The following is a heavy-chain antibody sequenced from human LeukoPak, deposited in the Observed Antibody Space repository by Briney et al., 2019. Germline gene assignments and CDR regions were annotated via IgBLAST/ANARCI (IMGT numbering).Heavy chain of an antibody. CDR3: VRDSSITTPRGGFAI. D-gene: IGHD3-10*01. CDR2: INPNSGGT. V-gene: IGHV1-2*02. CDR1: GYMFIGYY. Sequence: GASVKVSCKASGYMFIGYYIHWVRQAPGQGLEWMGWINPNSGGTNYAQKFRGRVTMTRAPSINTAYMEVISLASDDTAVYYCVRDSSITTPRGGFAIWRQGTKVTVSS. J-gene: IGHJ3*02.